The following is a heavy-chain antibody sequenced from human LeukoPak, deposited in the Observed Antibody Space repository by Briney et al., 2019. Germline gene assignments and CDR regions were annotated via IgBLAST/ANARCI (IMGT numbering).Heavy chain of an antibody. Sequence: GGALRLSCAASGFTFSSYAMHWVRQAPGKGLEWVAVISYDGSNKYYADSVKGRFTISRDNSKNTLYLQMNSLRAEDTAVYYCARYYGSGSYYNPGIYAFDIWGQGTMVTVSS. J-gene: IGHJ3*02. V-gene: IGHV3-30-3*01. CDR3: ARYYGSGSYYNPGIYAFDI. D-gene: IGHD3-10*01. CDR2: ISYDGSNK. CDR1: GFTFSSYA.